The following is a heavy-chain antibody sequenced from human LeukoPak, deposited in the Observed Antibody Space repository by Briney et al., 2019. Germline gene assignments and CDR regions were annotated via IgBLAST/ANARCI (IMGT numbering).Heavy chain of an antibody. J-gene: IGHJ4*02. CDR3: ASVVVPAASFDY. Sequence: SETLSLTCTVSAGSISSGDYYWSWIRQPPGKGLEWIGYIYYSGSTYYNPSLKSRVTISVDTSKNQFSLKLSSVTAADTAVYYCASVVVPAASFDYWGQGTLVTVSS. D-gene: IGHD2-2*01. V-gene: IGHV4-30-4*08. CDR2: IYYSGST. CDR1: AGSISSGDYY.